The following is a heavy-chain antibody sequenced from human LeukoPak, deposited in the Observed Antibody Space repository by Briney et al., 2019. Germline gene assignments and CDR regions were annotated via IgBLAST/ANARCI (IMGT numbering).Heavy chain of an antibody. CDR2: IIPILGIA. CDR1: GGTFSSYA. J-gene: IGHJ3*02. D-gene: IGHD1-26*01. Sequence: ASVKVSCKASGGTFSSYAISWVRQAPGQGLGWMGRIIPILGIANYAQKSQGRVTITADKSTSTAYMELSSLRSEDTAVYYCARNKKSGSYGAFDIWGQGTMVTVSS. V-gene: IGHV1-69*04. CDR3: ARNKKSGSYGAFDI.